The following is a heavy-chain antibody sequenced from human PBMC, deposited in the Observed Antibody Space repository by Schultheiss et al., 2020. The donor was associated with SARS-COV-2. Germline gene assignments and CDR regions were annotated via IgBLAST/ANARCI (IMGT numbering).Heavy chain of an antibody. V-gene: IGHV4-39*01. CDR2: IYYSGLT. J-gene: IGHJ6*03. D-gene: IGHD2-15*01. CDR3: ARFEGGGWPPDHSEYFYIDV. CDR1: GGSISSSNYY. Sequence: SETLSLTCTVSGGSISSSNYYWGWIRQPPGKGLEWIGSIYYSGLTYYNPSLKSRVTISVDTSKNQFSLKLSSVTAADTAVYYCARFEGGGWPPDHSEYFYIDVWGKGTTVTVSS.